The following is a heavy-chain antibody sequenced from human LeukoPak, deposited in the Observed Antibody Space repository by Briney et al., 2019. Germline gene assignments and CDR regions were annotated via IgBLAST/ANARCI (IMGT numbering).Heavy chain of an antibody. CDR3: ARGASSSP. CDR1: GFTFSTFW. J-gene: IGHJ5*02. D-gene: IGHD6-13*01. V-gene: IGHV3-7*03. Sequence: GGSLRLSCEASGFTFSTFWMTWVRQVPGKGLEWVANIKQDGSERNYVDSVKGRFTISRDNAKDSLYLQMNSLRAEDTAVYYCARGASSSPWGQGTLVTVSS. CDR2: IKQDGSER.